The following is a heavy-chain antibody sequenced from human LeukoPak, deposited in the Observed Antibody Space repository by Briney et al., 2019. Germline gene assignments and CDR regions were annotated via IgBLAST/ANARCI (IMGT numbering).Heavy chain of an antibody. V-gene: IGHV4-39*07. CDR1: RGSISTSNYY. Sequence: SETLSLTCTVSRGSISTSNYYWGWVRQPPGKALEWIGNIFYSGSTIYNPSLNSRVTISVDTSKNQFSLKLSSVTPADTAVYYCARDLCSGGSCYPGWLDPWGQGTLVTVSS. CDR2: IFYSGST. J-gene: IGHJ5*02. CDR3: ARDLCSGGSCYPGWLDP. D-gene: IGHD2-15*01.